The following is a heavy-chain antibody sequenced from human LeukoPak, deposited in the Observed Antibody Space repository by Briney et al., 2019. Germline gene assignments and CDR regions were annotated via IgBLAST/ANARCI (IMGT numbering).Heavy chain of an antibody. V-gene: IGHV3-23*01. D-gene: IGHD3-22*01. J-gene: IGHJ4*02. Sequence: GGSLRLSCAASGFTFSSYSMTWVRQAPGKGLEWVSTIRTSGSYTYYSDSVKGRFTISRDDSKNTLYLQMNSLRAEDTAIYYCAKDRLPVYYYDFDYWGQGTLVTVSS. CDR3: AKDRLPVYYYDFDY. CDR1: GFTFSSYS. CDR2: IRTSGSYT.